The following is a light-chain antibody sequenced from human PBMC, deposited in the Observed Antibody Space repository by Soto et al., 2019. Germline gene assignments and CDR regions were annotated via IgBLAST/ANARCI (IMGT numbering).Light chain of an antibody. V-gene: IGLV2-14*01. CDR3: GSYISRITYV. CDR2: DVT. Sequence: QSALTQPASVSGSPGQSITISCTGTSSDVGGYNYVSWYQQHPGKAPKLMIYDVTNRPSGISNRFSGSKSGNTASLTISGLPAEDEDDYYCGSYISRITYVVVTGTKVTVL. CDR1: SSDVGGYNY. J-gene: IGLJ1*01.